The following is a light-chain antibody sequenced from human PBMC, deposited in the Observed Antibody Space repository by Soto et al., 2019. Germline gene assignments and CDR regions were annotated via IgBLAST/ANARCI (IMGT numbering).Light chain of an antibody. CDR1: QSLLHSNGYNY. CDR3: MQDLQTPYT. V-gene: IGKV2-28*01. Sequence: DIVMTQSPLSLPVTPGEPASISCRSSQSLLHSNGYNYFDWYLQKPGQSPQLLIYLGSNRASGVPDRFSGSGSGTDFTLNISRVAAEDVGVYYCMQDLQTPYTFGQGTKLEIK. CDR2: LGS. J-gene: IGKJ2*01.